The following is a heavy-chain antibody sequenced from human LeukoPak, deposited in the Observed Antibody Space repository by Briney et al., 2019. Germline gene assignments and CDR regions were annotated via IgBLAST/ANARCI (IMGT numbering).Heavy chain of an antibody. Sequence: GGSLRLSCAASGFTFSSYEMNWVRQTPGKGLEWVSYISSSGSTKYYADSVKGRFTISRDNAKNSLYLQMNRLRAEDTAVYYCAREPSGIQLFAEWSQGTLVTVYS. CDR3: AREPSGIQLFAE. CDR1: GFTFSSYE. D-gene: IGHD1-26*01. J-gene: IGHJ4*02. CDR2: ISSSGSTK. V-gene: IGHV3-48*03.